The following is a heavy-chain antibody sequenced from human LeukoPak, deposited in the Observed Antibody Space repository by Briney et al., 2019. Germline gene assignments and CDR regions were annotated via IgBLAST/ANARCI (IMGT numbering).Heavy chain of an antibody. CDR2: IYYSGST. V-gene: IGHV4-31*03. CDR3: ARVGDGYNPFDY. CDR1: GGSISSGGYY. Sequence: SQTLSLTCTVSGGSISSGGYYWSWIRQHPGKGLEWIGYIYYSGSTYYNPSLKSRVTISVDTSKNQFSLKLSSVTAADTAVYYCARVGDGYNPFDYWGQGTLVTVSS. J-gene: IGHJ4*02. D-gene: IGHD5-24*01.